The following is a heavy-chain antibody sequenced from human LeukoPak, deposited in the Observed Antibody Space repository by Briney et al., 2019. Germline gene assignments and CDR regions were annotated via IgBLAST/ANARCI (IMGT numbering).Heavy chain of an antibody. Sequence: GGSLRLSCAASGFTFSSYWMSWVRQAPGKGLEWVANIKQDGSEKYYVDSVKGRFTISRDNAKNSLYLQMNSLRAEDTAVYYCARDRILYYYDSSGHYFDYWGQGTLVTVSS. J-gene: IGHJ4*02. V-gene: IGHV3-7*01. D-gene: IGHD3-22*01. CDR3: ARDRILYYYDSSGHYFDY. CDR1: GFTFSSYW. CDR2: IKQDGSEK.